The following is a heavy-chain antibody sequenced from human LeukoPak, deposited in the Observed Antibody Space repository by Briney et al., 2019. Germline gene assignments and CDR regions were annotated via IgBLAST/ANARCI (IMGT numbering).Heavy chain of an antibody. CDR1: GFTVSSNY. V-gene: IGHV3-53*01. D-gene: IGHD6-6*01. CDR2: IYSGGST. Sequence: GGSLRLSCAASGFTVSSNYMSWVRQAPGKGLEWVSVIYSGGSTYYADSVKGRFTISRDNSKNTLYLQMNSLRAEDTAVYYCARDISGSSSGGYYYYMDVWGKGTTVTVSS. J-gene: IGHJ6*03. CDR3: ARDISGSSSGGYYYYMDV.